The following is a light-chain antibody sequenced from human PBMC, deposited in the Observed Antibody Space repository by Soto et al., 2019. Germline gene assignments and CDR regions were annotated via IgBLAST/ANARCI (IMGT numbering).Light chain of an antibody. CDR1: NIGSKS. J-gene: IGLJ2*01. Sequence: YELTQPPSVSVAPGKTARITCGGNNIGSKSVHWYQQKPGQAPVLVIYYDSDRPSGIPERFSGSNSGNTATLTISRVEAGDEADYYCQVWDSSSDPAVVFGGGTKLTVL. CDR2: YDS. V-gene: IGLV3-21*04. CDR3: QVWDSSSDPAVV.